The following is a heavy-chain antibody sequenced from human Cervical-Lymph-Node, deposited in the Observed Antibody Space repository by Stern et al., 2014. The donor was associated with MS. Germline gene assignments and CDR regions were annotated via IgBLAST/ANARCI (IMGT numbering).Heavy chain of an antibody. V-gene: IGHV1-24*01. Sequence: QVQLLQPGAEVKKPGASVKVSCKVSGYTLTELSMHWVRQAPGKGLEGMGGFDPEDGETIYAQKFQGRVTMTEDTSTDTAYMELSSLRSEDTAVYYCATDRDDFRSGYSAPTKGYGLDVWGQGTTVTVTS. CDR2: FDPEDGET. J-gene: IGHJ6*02. D-gene: IGHD3-3*01. CDR3: ATDRDDFRSGYSAPTKGYGLDV. CDR1: GYTLTELS.